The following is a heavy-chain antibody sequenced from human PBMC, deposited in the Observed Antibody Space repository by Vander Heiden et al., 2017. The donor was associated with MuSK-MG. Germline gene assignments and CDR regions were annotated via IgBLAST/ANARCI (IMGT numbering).Heavy chain of an antibody. J-gene: IGHJ5*02. CDR3: AEDPPPAGLDGAGTSHSWFAP. D-gene: IGHD6-19*01. CDR2: WAPTVGIA. CDR1: GDSFTTYD. V-gene: IGHV1-69*17. Sequence: QVQLAQSGAGPKKPGASVKVSRKSSGDSFTTYDVSWVRQAPGPGPEWIGGWAPTVGIAAYAQKFQGKGTMTADKSASTVCFELGSPGSEDTAVYYCAEDPPPAGLDGAGTSHSWFAPWGQGTLVTVSS.